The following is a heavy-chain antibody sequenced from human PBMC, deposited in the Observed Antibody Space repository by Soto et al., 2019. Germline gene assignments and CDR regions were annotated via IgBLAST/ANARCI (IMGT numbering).Heavy chain of an antibody. CDR2: IYSGGST. V-gene: IGHV3-53*01. Sequence: GGSLRLSCAASGFTVSNNYMSWVRQAPGKGLEWVSVIYSGGSTYYADSVKGRFTISRDNSKNTLYLQMNSLRAEDTAVYYCARELLTYYYDSSGYQIPDAFDIWGQGTMVTVSS. CDR1: GFTVSNNY. CDR3: ARELLTYYYDSSGYQIPDAFDI. D-gene: IGHD3-22*01. J-gene: IGHJ3*02.